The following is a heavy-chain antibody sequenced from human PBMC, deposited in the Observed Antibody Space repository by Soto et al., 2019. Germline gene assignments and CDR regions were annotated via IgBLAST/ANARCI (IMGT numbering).Heavy chain of an antibody. Sequence: GGSLRLSCAPSGFTFNSYAMSWVRQAPGKGLEWVSAISGSAGNTYHADSVKGRFTISRDNSRNTLYLQMNSLRAEDTAVYYCAKHFSRILIIIGDPFDIWGQGTMVTVSS. CDR1: GFTFNSYA. V-gene: IGHV3-23*01. J-gene: IGHJ3*02. CDR3: AKHFSRILIIIGDPFDI. D-gene: IGHD3-10*01. CDR2: ISGSAGNT.